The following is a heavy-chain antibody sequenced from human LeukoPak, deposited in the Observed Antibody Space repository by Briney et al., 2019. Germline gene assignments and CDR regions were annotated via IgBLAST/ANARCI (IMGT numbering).Heavy chain of an antibody. D-gene: IGHD4-17*01. CDR2: ISYIGST. CDR1: DDSFSSHY. CDR3: ARDLVTVTKGFDI. J-gene: IGHJ3*02. V-gene: IGHV4-59*11. Sequence: SETLSLTCAVSDDSFSSHYWTWIRQPPGKGLEWIGYISYIGSTNYNPSLKSRVTISIDTSKNQFSLKLSSVTAADTAVYCCARDLVTVTKGFDIWGQGTMVSVSS.